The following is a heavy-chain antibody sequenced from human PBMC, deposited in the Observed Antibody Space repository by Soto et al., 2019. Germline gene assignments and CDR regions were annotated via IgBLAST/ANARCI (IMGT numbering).Heavy chain of an antibody. CDR3: ARLIILPYPSYFDC. Sequence: SETLSLTCTVSGGSISSSSYYWGWIRQPPGKGLEWIGSIYYSGSTYYNPSLKSRVTISVDTSKNQFSLKLSSVTAADTAVYYCARLIILPYPSYFDCWGQGTLVTVSS. CDR1: GGSISSSSYY. V-gene: IGHV4-39*01. D-gene: IGHD3-10*01. J-gene: IGHJ4*02. CDR2: IYYSGST.